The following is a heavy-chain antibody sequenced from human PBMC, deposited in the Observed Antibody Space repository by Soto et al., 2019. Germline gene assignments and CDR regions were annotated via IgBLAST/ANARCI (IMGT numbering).Heavy chain of an antibody. Sequence: GGSLRPSCAASGFTFGNVAMAWVRQAPGKGLEWVSSISDNGGNTDYADSARGRFTLSRDNSKNTLYLQMNHLKAEDTAVYYCAKLYWDPRYFDSWGQGARVTVSS. D-gene: IGHD2-8*02. CDR1: GFTFGNVA. CDR3: AKLYWDPRYFDS. CDR2: ISDNGGNT. V-gene: IGHV3-23*01. J-gene: IGHJ4*02.